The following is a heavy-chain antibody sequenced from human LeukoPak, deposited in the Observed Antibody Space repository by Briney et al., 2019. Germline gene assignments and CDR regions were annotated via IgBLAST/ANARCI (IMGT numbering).Heavy chain of an antibody. CDR3: TRLSRDGYPYGAAH. CDR1: GFKFDDFG. D-gene: IGHD5-24*01. J-gene: IGHJ4*02. CDR2: INRNGGTT. Sequence: GGSLRLSCAASGFKFDDFGMRWVRQGPGKGLEYVSGINRNGGTTGYADSVRGRFTISRDNAMKSLFLEMNSLRVEDTALYFCTRLSRDGYPYGAAHWGQGTPVTVSS. V-gene: IGHV3-20*04.